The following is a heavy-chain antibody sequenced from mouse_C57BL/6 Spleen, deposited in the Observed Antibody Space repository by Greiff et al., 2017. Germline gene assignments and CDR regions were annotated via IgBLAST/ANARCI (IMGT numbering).Heavy chain of an antibody. D-gene: IGHD2-3*01. CDR1: GYAFSSSW. CDR2: IYPGDGDT. V-gene: IGHV1-82*01. J-gene: IGHJ2*01. CDR3: ARENYGGYYHFDY. Sequence: QVQLKESGPELVKPGASVKISCKASGYAFSSSWMNWVKQRPGKGLEWIGRIYPGDGDTNYTGKFKGKATLTADKTSSTAYLQLSSLTSEDSAVYFFARENYGGYYHFDYWGQGTTLTVSS.